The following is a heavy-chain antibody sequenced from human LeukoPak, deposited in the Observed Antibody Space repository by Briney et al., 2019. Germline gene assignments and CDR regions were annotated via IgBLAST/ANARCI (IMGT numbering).Heavy chain of an antibody. CDR3: AKDARRTSGWYFFDY. CDR1: GFTFSDYY. CDR2: VSDSGSIT. Sequence: GGSLRLSCAASGFTFSDYYMSWIRQAPGKGLEWVSVVSDSGSITYYADSVKGRFTISRDNSKNTLFLQMNSLRAEDTAVYYCAKDARRTSGWYFFDYWGQGTLVTVSS. D-gene: IGHD6-19*01. J-gene: IGHJ4*02. V-gene: IGHV3-23*01.